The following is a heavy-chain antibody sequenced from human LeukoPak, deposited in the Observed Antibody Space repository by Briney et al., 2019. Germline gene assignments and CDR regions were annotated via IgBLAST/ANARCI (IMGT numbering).Heavy chain of an antibody. CDR3: ARQGGNSGPYYYYYSDV. Sequence: SETLSLTCAVSGYSISSGYCWGWIRQPPGKGLEWIGCIYHSGNTYCNPSLKSRVTISVDTSKNQFSLNLSSVTAADTAVYYCARQGGNSGPYYYYYSDVWGKGTTVTVSS. CDR1: GYSISSGYC. J-gene: IGHJ6*03. D-gene: IGHD6-25*01. V-gene: IGHV4-38-2*01. CDR2: IYHSGNT.